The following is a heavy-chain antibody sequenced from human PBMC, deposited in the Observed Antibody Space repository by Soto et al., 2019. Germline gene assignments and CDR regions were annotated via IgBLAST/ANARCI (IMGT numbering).Heavy chain of an antibody. D-gene: IGHD3-10*01. CDR3: ARSSMARGVIVY. CDR2: INPSSGGT. Sequence: QVQLVQSGAEVKKPGASVKVSCKASGYTFTDYYILWVRQAPGQGLEWMGWINPSSGGTNYAQKFQDRVTMTRDTSISTADMELSRLRSDDTAVYYCARSSMARGVIVYWGQGTLVTVSS. V-gene: IGHV1-2*02. CDR1: GYTFTDYY. J-gene: IGHJ4*02.